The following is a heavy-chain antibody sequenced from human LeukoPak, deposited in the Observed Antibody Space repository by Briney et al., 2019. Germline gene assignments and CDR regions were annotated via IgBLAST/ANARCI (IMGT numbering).Heavy chain of an antibody. Sequence: GGSLRLSCAASGFTFSDYYMSWIRQAPGKGLEWVSYISSSGSTIYYADSVKGRFTISRDNAKNSLYLQMNSLRAEDTAVYYCARRGGSSSWFYYYYYMDVWGKGTTVTISS. CDR3: ARRGGSSSWFYYYYYMDV. V-gene: IGHV3-11*04. CDR1: GFTFSDYY. D-gene: IGHD6-13*01. J-gene: IGHJ6*03. CDR2: ISSSGSTI.